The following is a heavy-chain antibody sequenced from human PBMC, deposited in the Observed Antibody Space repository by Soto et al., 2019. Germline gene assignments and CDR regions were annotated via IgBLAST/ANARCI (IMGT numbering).Heavy chain of an antibody. Sequence: GSLRLSCAASGFTFSSYAMSWVRQAPGKGLEWVSAISGSGGSTYYADSVKGRFTISRDNSKNTLYLQMNSLRAEDTAVYYCAKVHDYGDYAPYYFDYWGQGTLVTVSS. D-gene: IGHD4-17*01. J-gene: IGHJ4*02. CDR1: GFTFSSYA. V-gene: IGHV3-23*01. CDR2: ISGSGGST. CDR3: AKVHDYGDYAPYYFDY.